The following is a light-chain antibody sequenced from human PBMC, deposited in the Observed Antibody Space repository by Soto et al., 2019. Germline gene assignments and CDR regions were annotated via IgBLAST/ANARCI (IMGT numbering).Light chain of an antibody. CDR1: QSVSSSY. J-gene: IGKJ4*01. V-gene: IGKV3-20*01. CDR2: GAS. Sequence: VVLTQSPGPRSLSPWEGASLSCRASQSVSSSYLAWYQQKPGQAPRLLIYGASTRATGIPARFSGSGSGTDFTLTISKLEPEDFALYYCQQYGSSPPLTFGGGTKVDIK. CDR3: QQYGSSPPLT.